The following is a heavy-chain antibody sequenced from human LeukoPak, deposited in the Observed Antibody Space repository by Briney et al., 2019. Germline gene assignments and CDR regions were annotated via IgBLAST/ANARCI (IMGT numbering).Heavy chain of an antibody. Sequence: SETLSLTCAVYGRSFSGYYWSWIRQPPGKGLEWIGEINHSGSTNYNPSLKSRVTISVDTSKNQFSLKLSSVTAADTAVYYCARGSGLDYGDYVGLCDYWGQGTLVTVSS. CDR3: ARGSGLDYGDYVGLCDY. J-gene: IGHJ4*02. V-gene: IGHV4-34*01. CDR1: GRSFSGYY. D-gene: IGHD4-17*01. CDR2: INHSGST.